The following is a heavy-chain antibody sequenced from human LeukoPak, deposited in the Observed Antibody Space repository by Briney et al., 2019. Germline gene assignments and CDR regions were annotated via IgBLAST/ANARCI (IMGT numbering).Heavy chain of an antibody. V-gene: IGHV4-39*07. CDR3: ARLLGSYYIFGGRRIAYFDY. Sequence: SETLSLTCTVSGGSISSSSYYWGWIRQPPGKGLEWIGEINHSGSTNYNPSLKSRVTISVDTSKNQFSLKLSSVTAADTAVYYCARLLGSYYIFGGRRIAYFDYWGQGTLVTVSS. D-gene: IGHD3-10*01. CDR1: GGSISSSSYY. CDR2: INHSGST. J-gene: IGHJ4*02.